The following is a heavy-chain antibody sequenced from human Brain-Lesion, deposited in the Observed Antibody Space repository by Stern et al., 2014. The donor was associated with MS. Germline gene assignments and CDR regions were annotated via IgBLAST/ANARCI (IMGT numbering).Heavy chain of an antibody. Sequence: VQLVESGAEVKKPGASVTVSCTPSGYTVSGHYIDWVRQAPGQGPEWMGLINPNTGATIYAQNVRGRVTLTRDTSTTTVYLDLNRLRSDDTAVYYCARRKVNTMTLDYWGQGTLVTVSS. CDR2: INPNTGAT. V-gene: IGHV1-2*06. CDR3: ARRKVNTMTLDY. D-gene: IGHD5-18*01. J-gene: IGHJ4*02. CDR1: GYTVSGHY.